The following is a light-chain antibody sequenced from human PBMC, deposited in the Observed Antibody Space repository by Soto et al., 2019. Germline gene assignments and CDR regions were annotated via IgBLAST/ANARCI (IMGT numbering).Light chain of an antibody. CDR3: CSFAGSPYV. CDR1: SSDIGGYNF. Sequence: QSALTQPPSASGSPGQSGAISCTGTSSDIGGYNFVSWYQQHPGKAPKLMIYEVTKRPSGVPDRFSGSKSGNTATLIVSGLQAEDEADYYCCSFAGSPYVFGTGTKVTVL. J-gene: IGLJ1*01. CDR2: EVT. V-gene: IGLV2-8*01.